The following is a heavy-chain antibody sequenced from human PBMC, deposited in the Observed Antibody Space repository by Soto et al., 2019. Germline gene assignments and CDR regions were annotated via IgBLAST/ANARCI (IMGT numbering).Heavy chain of an antibody. CDR2: INPNSGGT. V-gene: IGHV1-2*02. CDR1: GYTFAGYY. Sequence: ASVKVSCKASGYTFAGYYMHWVRQAPGQGLEWMGWINPNSGGTDYAQKFQGRVTMTRDTSISTAYMELSRLRSDDTAVYYCARDQGGVVPAASAYYYYGMDVWGQGTTVTVSS. CDR3: ARDQGGVVPAASAYYYYGMDV. D-gene: IGHD2-2*01. J-gene: IGHJ6*02.